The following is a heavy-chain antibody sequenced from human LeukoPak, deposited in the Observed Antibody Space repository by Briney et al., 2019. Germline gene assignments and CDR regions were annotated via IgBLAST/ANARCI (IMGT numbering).Heavy chain of an antibody. CDR1: GFIFSDYW. V-gene: IGHV3-7*01. Sequence: PGGSLRLSCAASGFIFSDYWMSWVRQTPAKGLEWVAKIKPDGTEKHYVDSVKGRFTFSRDNAKNSMYLQMNSLRAEDTAMYYCVRERAGFDYWGQGTLVTVSS. CDR2: IKPDGTEK. CDR3: VRERAGFDY. J-gene: IGHJ4*02.